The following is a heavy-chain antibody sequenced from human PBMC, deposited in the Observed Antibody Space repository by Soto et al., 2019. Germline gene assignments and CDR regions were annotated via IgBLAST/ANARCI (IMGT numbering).Heavy chain of an antibody. D-gene: IGHD3-3*01. V-gene: IGHV3-48*04. Sequence: GGSLRLSCAASGFTFSSYSMNWVRQAPGKGLEWVSYISSSSSTIYYADSVKGLFTISRDNAKNSLYLQMNRMRAEDTTVSYCAREIVWGFLEYVRYYGMDVWGQGTTVTVSS. CDR1: GFTFSSYS. J-gene: IGHJ6*02. CDR2: ISSSSSTI. CDR3: AREIVWGFLEYVRYYGMDV.